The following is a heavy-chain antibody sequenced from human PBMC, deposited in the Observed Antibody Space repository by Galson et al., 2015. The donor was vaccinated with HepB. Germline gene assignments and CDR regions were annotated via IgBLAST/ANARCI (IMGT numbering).Heavy chain of an antibody. Sequence: SVKVSCKASGYTFTGYYMHWVRQAPGQGLEWMGWINPNSGGTNYAQKFQGRVTMTRDTSISTAYMELSRLRSDDTAVYYCARVKRDLAIFGVVTHAFDIWGQGTMVTVSS. D-gene: IGHD3-3*01. V-gene: IGHV1-2*02. CDR3: ARVKRDLAIFGVVTHAFDI. CDR2: INPNSGGT. J-gene: IGHJ3*02. CDR1: GYTFTGYY.